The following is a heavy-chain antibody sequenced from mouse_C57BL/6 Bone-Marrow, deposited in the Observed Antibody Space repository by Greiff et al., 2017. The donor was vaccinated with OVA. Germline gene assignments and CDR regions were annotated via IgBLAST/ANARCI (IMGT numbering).Heavy chain of an antibody. V-gene: IGHV1-39*01. Sequence: EVQGVESGPELVKPGASAKISCKASGYSFTDYNMNWVKQSNGKSLEWIGVINPNYGTTSYNQKFKGKATLTVDKSSSTAYMELNSLTSEDSAVYYCARWRGYYSNSFAYWGQGTLVTVSA. CDR1: GYSFTDYN. J-gene: IGHJ3*01. D-gene: IGHD2-5*01. CDR3: ARWRGYYSNSFAY. CDR2: INPNYGTT.